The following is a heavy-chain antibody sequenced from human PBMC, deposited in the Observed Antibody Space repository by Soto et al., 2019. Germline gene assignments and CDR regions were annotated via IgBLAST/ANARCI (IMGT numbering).Heavy chain of an antibody. D-gene: IGHD6-13*01. CDR1: GGYISRYY. Sequence: SVTLSRTCTVSGGYISRYYWSWIRQPAGKGLEWIGRIYTSGRTNYNPSLKSRGTMSVDTSKNQFSLKLSSVTAADTAVYYCARGGLLAAAHLWYYYGMDVWGQGTTVTVSS. V-gene: IGHV4-4*07. CDR3: ARGGLLAAAHLWYYYGMDV. J-gene: IGHJ6*02. CDR2: IYTSGRT.